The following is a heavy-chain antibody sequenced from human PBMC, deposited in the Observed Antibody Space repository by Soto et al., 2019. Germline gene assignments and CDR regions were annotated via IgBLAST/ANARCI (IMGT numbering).Heavy chain of an antibody. CDR3: AKTATGWFRAFEI. Sequence: EVQLLESGGGLVQPGGSLRLSCAASGFTFSSYAMSWVRQAPGKGLEWGSAISGSGGTTYYADSVKGRFTFSRDNSKNTLYLQMNSLRAEDTAVYYCAKTATGWFRAFEIWGQGTMVTVSS. CDR1: GFTFSSYA. D-gene: IGHD6-19*01. J-gene: IGHJ3*02. CDR2: ISGSGGTT. V-gene: IGHV3-23*01.